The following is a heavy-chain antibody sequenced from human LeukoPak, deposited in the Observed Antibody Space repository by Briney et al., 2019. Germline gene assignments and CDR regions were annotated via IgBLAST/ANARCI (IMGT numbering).Heavy chain of an antibody. CDR2: ISYDGSNK. V-gene: IGHV3-30*18. CDR3: AKPYLHSMVRGYYYYGMDV. CDR1: GFTFSIYG. Sequence: GGSLRLSCAASGFTFSIYGMHWVRQARGEGLEWVAVISYDGSNKYYADCVKARFTISRDNSKNTLYLQMNSLRAEDTAVYYCAKPYLHSMVRGYYYYGMDVWGKGTTVTVSS. D-gene: IGHD3-10*01. J-gene: IGHJ6*04.